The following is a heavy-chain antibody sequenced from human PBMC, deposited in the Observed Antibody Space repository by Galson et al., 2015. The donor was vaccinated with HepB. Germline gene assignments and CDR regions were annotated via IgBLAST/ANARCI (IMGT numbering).Heavy chain of an antibody. CDR3: AKDCRSGRSYILLRYLPGMDV. D-gene: IGHD3-10*01. Sequence: SLRLSCAASGSTFSSYAMHWVRQAPGKGLEWVAVISYDGSNKYYADSVKGRFTISRDNSKNTLYLQMNSLRAEDTAVYYCAKDCRSGRSYILLRYLPGMDVWGQGTTVTVSS. J-gene: IGHJ6*02. CDR1: GSTFSSYA. V-gene: IGHV3-30-3*01. CDR2: ISYDGSNK.